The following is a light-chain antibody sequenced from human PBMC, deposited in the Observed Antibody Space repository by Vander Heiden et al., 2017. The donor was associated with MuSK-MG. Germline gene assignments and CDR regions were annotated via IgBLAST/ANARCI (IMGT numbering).Light chain of an antibody. CDR1: QSVLYSSNNKNY. J-gene: IGKJ2*01. CDR3: QQYDSTPHT. Sequence: DIVMTQSQDSLAVSLGERATINCKSSQSVLYSSNNKNYLAWYQQKPGQPPKLLIYWASTRESGVPDRFRGSGSGTDFTLTISSLQAEDVAVYYCQQYDSTPHTFGQGTKLEIK. CDR2: WAS. V-gene: IGKV4-1*01.